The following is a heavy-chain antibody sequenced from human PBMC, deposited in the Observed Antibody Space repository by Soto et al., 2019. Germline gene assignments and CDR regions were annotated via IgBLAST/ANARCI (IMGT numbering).Heavy chain of an antibody. CDR3: VILALGKFDF. V-gene: IGHV3-23*01. D-gene: IGHD1-26*01. J-gene: IGHJ4*02. CDR2: ISDTAHRI. Sequence: EVQLLESGGGLVQPGGSLRLSCSASGFSFGSNSMAWVRQAPGKGLECVASISDTAHRIFHADSVKGRFTISRDNSRNRLYLQMNSLRAEDTALYYCVILALGKFDFWGQGTLVIVSS. CDR1: GFSFGSNS.